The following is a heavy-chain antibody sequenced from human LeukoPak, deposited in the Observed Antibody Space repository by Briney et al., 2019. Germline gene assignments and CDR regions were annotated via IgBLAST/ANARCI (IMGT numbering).Heavy chain of an antibody. CDR1: GFTFSTFS. J-gene: IGHJ3*01. D-gene: IGHD1-7*01. CDR2: ISGSGSDI. Sequence: GGSLRLSCAASGFTFSTFSMNWVRQPPGKGLEGVSAISGSGSDIYYADSVKGRFTISRDNPKRSLYLQMNSLRAEDTAVYYCARRTFPNDAFDVWGQGTVVTVSS. V-gene: IGHV3-21*01. CDR3: ARRTFPNDAFDV.